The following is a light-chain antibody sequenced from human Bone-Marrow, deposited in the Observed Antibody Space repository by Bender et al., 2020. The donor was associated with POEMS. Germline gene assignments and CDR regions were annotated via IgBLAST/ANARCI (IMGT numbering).Light chain of an antibody. CDR3: SSYTSSSSVV. J-gene: IGLJ2*01. CDR2: DVN. CDR1: SSNTGSGYD. Sequence: QSVLTQPPSVSGAPGQRVTICCTGSSSNTGSGYDINWYQHLPGTAPKLIIYDVNNRPSGVSNRFSGSKSANTASLTISGLQAEDEADYYCSSYTSSSSVVFGGGTKLTVL. V-gene: IGLV1-40*01.